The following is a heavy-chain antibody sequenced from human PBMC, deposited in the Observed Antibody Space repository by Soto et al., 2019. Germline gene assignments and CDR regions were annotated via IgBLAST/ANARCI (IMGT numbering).Heavy chain of an antibody. Sequence: QVQLVQSGAEVKKPGSSVKVSCKASGGTFSSYAISWVRQAPGQGHEWMGGIIPIFGTANYAQKFQGRVTITEDESECTACMELSSLSSEDTAVYYCAPAYYGSGRLYYGMDVWGQGTTVTVSS. D-gene: IGHD3-10*01. CDR3: APAYYGSGRLYYGMDV. J-gene: IGHJ6*02. V-gene: IGHV1-69*01. CDR1: GGTFSSYA. CDR2: IIPIFGTA.